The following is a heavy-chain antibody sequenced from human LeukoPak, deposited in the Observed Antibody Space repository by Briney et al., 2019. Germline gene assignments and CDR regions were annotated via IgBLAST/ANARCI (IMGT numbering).Heavy chain of an antibody. CDR2: IYHSGST. CDR1: GGSISSSNW. V-gene: IGHV4-4*02. J-gene: IGHJ4*02. CDR3: ARGGTRSYAGNPLGY. Sequence: PSGTLSLTCAVSGGSISSSNWWSWVRQPPGKGLEWIGEIYHSGSTNYNPSLKSRVTISVDKSKNQFSLKLSSVTAADTAVYYCARGGTRSYAGNPLGYWGQGTLVTVSS. D-gene: IGHD4-23*01.